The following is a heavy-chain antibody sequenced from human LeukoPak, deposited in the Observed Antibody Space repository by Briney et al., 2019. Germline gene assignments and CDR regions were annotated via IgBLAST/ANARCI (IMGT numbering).Heavy chain of an antibody. D-gene: IGHD6-19*01. CDR2: IKQDGGEK. CDR3: ARDPESSGWYYFDY. CDR1: GFTFSNYW. Sequence: GGSLRLSCVASGFTFSNYWMQWVRQAPGKGLEWVANIKQDGGEKYYVDSVKGRFTISRDNAKDSLYLQMNSLRAEDTAVYYCARDPESSGWYYFDYWGQGTLVTVSS. V-gene: IGHV3-7*01. J-gene: IGHJ4*02.